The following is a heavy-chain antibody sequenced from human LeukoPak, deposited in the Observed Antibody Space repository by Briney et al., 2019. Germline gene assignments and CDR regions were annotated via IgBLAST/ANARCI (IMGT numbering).Heavy chain of an antibody. Sequence: SGGSLRLSRAASGFTFSSYSMNWVRQAPGKGLEWVSYISSSSSTIYYADSVKGRFTISRDNAKNSLYLQMNSLRAEDTAVYYCARDSYYDFWSGFYLRFAFDIWGQGTMVTVSS. CDR1: GFTFSSYS. CDR3: ARDSYYDFWSGFYLRFAFDI. D-gene: IGHD3-3*01. V-gene: IGHV3-48*01. CDR2: ISSSSSTI. J-gene: IGHJ3*02.